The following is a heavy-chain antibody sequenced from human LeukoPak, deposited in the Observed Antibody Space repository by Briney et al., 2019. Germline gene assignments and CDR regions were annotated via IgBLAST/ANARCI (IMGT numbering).Heavy chain of an antibody. CDR3: ARSYKSARYCSSTSCPPRAHLDH. D-gene: IGHD2-2*01. V-gene: IGHV3-30*04. Sequence: GGSLRLSCAASGFTFSSYAMHWVRQAPGKGLEWVAVISYDGSNKYYADSVKGRFTISRDNSKNTLYLQMNSLRAEDTAVYYCARSYKSARYCSSTSCPPRAHLDHWGEGTLVTVSS. CDR2: ISYDGSNK. CDR1: GFTFSSYA. J-gene: IGHJ5*02.